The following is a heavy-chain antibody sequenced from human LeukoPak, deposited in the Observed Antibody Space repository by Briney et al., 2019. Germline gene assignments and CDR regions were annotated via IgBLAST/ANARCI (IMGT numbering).Heavy chain of an antibody. CDR2: IRGSGGNT. J-gene: IGHJ5*02. D-gene: IGHD1-26*01. CDR1: GFIFSNYG. Sequence: GGSLRLSCAASGFIFSNYGMSWVRQAPGRGLEWVSGIRGSGGNTYYADSVKGRFTISRDNSKNRLYLQMNSLRAEDTAVYYCAKDYEPLVGVHRWGDWFDPWGQGTLVTVSS. V-gene: IGHV3-23*01. CDR3: AKDYEPLVGVHRWGDWFDP.